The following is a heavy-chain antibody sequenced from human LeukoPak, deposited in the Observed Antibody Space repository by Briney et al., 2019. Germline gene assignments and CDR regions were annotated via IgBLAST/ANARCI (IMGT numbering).Heavy chain of an antibody. Sequence: GGSLRLSCAASGFTFSSYAMSWVRQAPGKGLEWVSAISGSGGSTYYADSVKGRFTISRDNAKKSLYLQMNSLRAEDTAVYYCARGGGYSYGSFDYWGQGTLVTVSS. J-gene: IGHJ4*02. CDR3: ARGGGYSYGSFDY. V-gene: IGHV3-23*01. CDR2: ISGSGGST. D-gene: IGHD5-18*01. CDR1: GFTFSSYA.